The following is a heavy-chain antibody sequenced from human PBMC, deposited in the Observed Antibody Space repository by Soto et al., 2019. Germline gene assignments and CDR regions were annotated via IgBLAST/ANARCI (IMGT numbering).Heavy chain of an antibody. CDR1: GYSFTSYW. CDR3: ARRGREGGYYYYGMDV. V-gene: IGHV5-10-1*01. Sequence: GESLKISCKGSGYSFTSYWISWVRQMPGKGLEWMGRIDPSDSYTNYSPSFQGHVTISADKSISTAYLQWSSLKASDTAMYYCARRGREGGYYYYGMDVWGQGTTVTVSS. CDR2: IDPSDSYT. D-gene: IGHD3-16*01. J-gene: IGHJ6*02.